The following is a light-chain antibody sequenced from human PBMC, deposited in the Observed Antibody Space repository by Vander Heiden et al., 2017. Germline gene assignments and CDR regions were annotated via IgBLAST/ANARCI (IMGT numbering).Light chain of an antibody. CDR3: QQSDSTART. Sequence: DIQMTQSPSSLSASVGDRVTITCRASQSISSYLNWYQQKPGKAPKLLIYAASSLQSGVPSRFSGSASGTDFTLTISRLQPEHFATYYCQQSDSTARTFGQGTKVEIK. CDR2: AAS. CDR1: QSISSY. J-gene: IGKJ1*01. V-gene: IGKV1-39*01.